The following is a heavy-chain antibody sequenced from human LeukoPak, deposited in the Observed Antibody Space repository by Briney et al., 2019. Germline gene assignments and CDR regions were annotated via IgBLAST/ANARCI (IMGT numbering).Heavy chain of an antibody. CDR2: IWNDGSDK. J-gene: IGHJ4*02. D-gene: IGHD4-11*01. V-gene: IGHV3-33*06. CDR1: GFTFSHYA. CDR3: AKGAQRGFDYSNSLES. Sequence: GGSLRLSCVTSGFTFSHYAMHWVRQAPGKGLEWVAVIWNDGSDKYYGDSVKGRFTISRDNAKKTVYLQMNSLRVEETAVYYCAKGAQRGFDYSNSLESWGQGALVTVSS.